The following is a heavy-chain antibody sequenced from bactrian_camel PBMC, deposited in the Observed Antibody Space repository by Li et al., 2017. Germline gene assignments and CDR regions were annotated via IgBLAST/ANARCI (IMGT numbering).Heavy chain of an antibody. Sequence: HVQLVESGGGSVQAGGSLKLSCTASTHSSTNCGVHWLRQAPGKEREGVAVFRYTFGRTTYYADTVKGRFTISKDNSKNTVELQMSGLKSEDTATYYCALGDSPLIGSDYLLNHPLMVEGWGQGTQVTVS. V-gene: IGHV3S1*01. CDR2: RYTFGRTT. D-gene: IGHD4*01. CDR3: ALGDSPLIGSDYLLNHPLMVEG. J-gene: IGHJ4*01. CDR1: THSSTNCG.